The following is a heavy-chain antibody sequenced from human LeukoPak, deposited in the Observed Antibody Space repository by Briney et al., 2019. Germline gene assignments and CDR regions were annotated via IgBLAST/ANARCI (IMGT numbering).Heavy chain of an antibody. V-gene: IGHV3-7*01. J-gene: IGHJ4*02. D-gene: IGHD1-26*01. CDR3: VRDDGATKPC. CDR1: GFTISSYW. Sequence: PGGSLRLSCAASGFTISSYWMSWVRQAPGKGLEWVANIKRDGSEKYYVDSVKGRFTISRDNAKNSLYLQMNSLRVEDTAVYYCVRDDGATKPCWGQGTPVTVSS. CDR2: IKRDGSEK.